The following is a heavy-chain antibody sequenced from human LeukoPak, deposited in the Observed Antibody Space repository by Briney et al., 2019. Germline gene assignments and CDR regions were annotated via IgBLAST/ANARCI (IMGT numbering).Heavy chain of an antibody. CDR2: IRSKANSYAT. V-gene: IGHV3-73*01. CDR3: TRRDYSNYFGATNYYMDV. Sequence: GGSLRLSCAASGFTFSGSAMHWVRQASGKGLEWVGRIRSKANSYATAYAASVKGRFTISRDDSKNTAYLQMNSLKTEDTAVYYCTRRDYSNYFGATNYYMDVWGKGTTVTVSS. D-gene: IGHD4-11*01. J-gene: IGHJ6*03. CDR1: GFTFSGSA.